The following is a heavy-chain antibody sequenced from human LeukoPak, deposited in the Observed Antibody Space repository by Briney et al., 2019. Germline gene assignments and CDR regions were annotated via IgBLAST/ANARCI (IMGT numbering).Heavy chain of an antibody. V-gene: IGHV4-61*01. D-gene: IGHD3-10*01. CDR3: ARGKYYFGSGSLYGLDV. Sequence: PSETLSLTCTVSGGSVSSGSYYWSWIRQPPGKGLEWIGYIYYSGSTNYNPSLKSRVTISVDTSKNQFSLKLSSVTAADTAVYYCARGKYYFGSGSLYGLDVWGQGTTVTVSS. CDR2: IYYSGST. CDR1: GGSVSSGSYY. J-gene: IGHJ6*02.